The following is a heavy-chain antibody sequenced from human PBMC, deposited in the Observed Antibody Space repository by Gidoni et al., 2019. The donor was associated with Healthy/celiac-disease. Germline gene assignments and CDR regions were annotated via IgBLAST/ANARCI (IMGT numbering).Heavy chain of an antibody. Sequence: QVQLLQSGAEVTTPGASVKVSCKASGYTFTSDGISWLRQAPGQGLEWMGWIRAYNCNTNYAQKLQGRVTMTTDKSTSTAYMELRSLRSDDTAVYYCARGRDGVLSTDYWGQGTLVTVSS. J-gene: IGHJ4*02. CDR2: IRAYNCNT. CDR3: ARGRDGVLSTDY. V-gene: IGHV1-18*01. D-gene: IGHD3-16*01. CDR1: GYTFTSDG.